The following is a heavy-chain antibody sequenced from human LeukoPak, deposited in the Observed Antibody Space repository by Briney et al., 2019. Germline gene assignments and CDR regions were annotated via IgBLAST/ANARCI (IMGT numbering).Heavy chain of an antibody. CDR2: FDPEDGET. CDR3: ATASSLRFTRFDP. J-gene: IGHJ5*02. V-gene: IGHV1-24*01. D-gene: IGHD3-3*01. CDR1: GYTLTELS. Sequence: ASVKVSCKVSGYTLTELSMHWVRQAPGKGLEWMGGFDPEDGETIYAQKFQGRVTMTEDTSTDTAYMELSSLRSEDTAVYYCATASSLRFTRFDPWAREPWSPSPQ.